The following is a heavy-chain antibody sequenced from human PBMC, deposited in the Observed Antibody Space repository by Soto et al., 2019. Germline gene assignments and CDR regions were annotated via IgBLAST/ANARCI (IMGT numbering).Heavy chain of an antibody. CDR1: GYSISSGYY. CDR3: ARIAVAATRSFDY. V-gene: IGHV4-38-2*01. Sequence: SSETLSLTCAVSGYSISSGYYWGWIRQPPGKGLEWIGSIYHSGSTYYNPSLKSRVTISVDTSKNQFSLKLSSVTAADTAVYYCARIAVAATRSFDYWGQGTLVTVSS. CDR2: IYHSGST. D-gene: IGHD6-19*01. J-gene: IGHJ4*02.